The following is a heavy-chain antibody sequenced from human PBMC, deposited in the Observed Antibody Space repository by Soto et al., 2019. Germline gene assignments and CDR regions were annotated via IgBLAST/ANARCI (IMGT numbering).Heavy chain of an antibody. CDR1: GYTFTGYY. CDR3: ARDRDYDFWSGYIDSYYYYMDV. J-gene: IGHJ6*03. D-gene: IGHD3-3*01. CDR2: INPNSGGT. Sequence: ASVKVSCKASGYTFTGYYMHWVRQAPGQGLEWMGWINPNSGGTNYAQKFQGWVTMTRDTSISTAYMELSRLRSDDTAVYYCARDRDYDFWSGYIDSYYYYMDVWGKGTTVTVSS. V-gene: IGHV1-2*04.